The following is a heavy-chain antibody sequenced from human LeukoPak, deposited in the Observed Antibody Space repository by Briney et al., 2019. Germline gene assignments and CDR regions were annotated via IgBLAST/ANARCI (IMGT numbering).Heavy chain of an antibody. Sequence: PSDTLSLTCAVSGYSISSSNWWGWIRQPPGKGLEWIGYIYYSGSTNYNPSLKSRVTMSVDTSKNQFSLKLSSVTALDTAVYYCARTSSTSRGFDIWGQGTMVTVSS. D-gene: IGHD2-2*01. CDR2: IYYSGST. CDR1: GYSISSSNW. V-gene: IGHV4-28*06. J-gene: IGHJ3*02. CDR3: ARTSSTSRGFDI.